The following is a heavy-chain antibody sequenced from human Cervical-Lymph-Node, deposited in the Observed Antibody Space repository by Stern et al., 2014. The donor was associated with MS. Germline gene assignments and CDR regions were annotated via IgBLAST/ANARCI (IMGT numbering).Heavy chain of an antibody. CDR2: IWADGSNK. D-gene: IGHD3-10*01. CDR3: ARDGNQGGSGRRSGMDV. Sequence: VQLVESGGGLVQPGRSLRLSCAASGFTFSSYGMHWVRQAPGKGRECVAVIWADGSNKYYADSVKGRFTISRDNSKNTLYLQMNSLRAEDTAVYYCARDGNQGGSGRRSGMDVWGQGTTVTVSS. CDR1: GFTFSSYG. J-gene: IGHJ6*02. V-gene: IGHV3-33*01.